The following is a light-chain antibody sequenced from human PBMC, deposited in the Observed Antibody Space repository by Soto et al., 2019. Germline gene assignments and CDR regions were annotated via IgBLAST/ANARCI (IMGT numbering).Light chain of an antibody. CDR2: DAL. Sequence: EIVLTQSPATLSLSPGERATLSCGASQSVRSSYLAWYQQKPGLAPRLLIYDALCRATGIPDRFSGSGSGTDFTLTISRLEPEDFAVYYCQQYGSSPITFGQGTRLEIK. CDR3: QQYGSSPIT. J-gene: IGKJ5*01. V-gene: IGKV3D-20*01. CDR1: QSVRSSY.